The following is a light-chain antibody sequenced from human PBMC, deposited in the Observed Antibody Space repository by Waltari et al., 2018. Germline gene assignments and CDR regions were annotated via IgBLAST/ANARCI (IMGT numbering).Light chain of an antibody. CDR3: ALYMGSGIWV. J-gene: IGLJ3*02. CDR1: SGSVSTTSY. CDR2: KGN. V-gene: IGLV8-61*01. Sequence: QTVVTQEPSLSVSPGGTVTLTCTLSSGSVSTTSYATWYQQTPGQPPRTLVYKGNARSSGVPDRFSCSILGNKAALTITGAQADDESDYYCALYMGSGIWVFGGGTKLTVL.